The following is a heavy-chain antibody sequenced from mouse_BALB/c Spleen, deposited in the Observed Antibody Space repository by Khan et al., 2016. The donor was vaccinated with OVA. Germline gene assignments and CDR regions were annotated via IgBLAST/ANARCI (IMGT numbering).Heavy chain of an antibody. CDR1: GYTFTNYW. CDR2: INPTTDYT. V-gene: IGHV1-7*01. D-gene: IGHD1-1*01. CDR3: VNHGSSSAWFTY. Sequence: QVQLKQSGAELAKPGASVKMSCKTSGYTFTNYWMHWVKQRPGQGLEWIGYINPTTDYTEFNQKFKDKATLTADKSSSTAYMQLTSLTSEDSALYICVNHGSSSAWFTYWGQGTLVTVSA. J-gene: IGHJ3*01.